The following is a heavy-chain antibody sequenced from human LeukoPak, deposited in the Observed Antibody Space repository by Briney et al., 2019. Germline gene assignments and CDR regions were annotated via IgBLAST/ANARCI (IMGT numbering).Heavy chain of an antibody. D-gene: IGHD6-13*01. CDR3: VTSTGQQFIPYDY. V-gene: IGHV3-66*02. Sequence: GGSLRLSCAASGFNVSSNYMTWIRQAPGKGLEWVSLIYGADAANYAESVRGRFMISRDNLKNTLFLQMNSLRVEDTAVYYCVTSTGQQFIPYDYWGQGTHVTVSS. J-gene: IGHJ4*02. CDR2: IYGADAA. CDR1: GFNVSSNY.